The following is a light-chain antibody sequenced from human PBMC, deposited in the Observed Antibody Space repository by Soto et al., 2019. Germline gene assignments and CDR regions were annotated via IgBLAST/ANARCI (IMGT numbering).Light chain of an antibody. CDR1: QSISRY. J-gene: IGKJ3*01. CDR2: AAS. CDR3: QHTYSTPFT. V-gene: IGKV1-39*01. Sequence: DIQMAQSPSSLSASVGDRVTITCRADQSISRYLNWYQQKPGIAPRLLIFAASNLQTGVPSRFSGSGSGTDFTLTISSLQPEDFGTYFCQHTYSTPFTFGPGTKVDIK.